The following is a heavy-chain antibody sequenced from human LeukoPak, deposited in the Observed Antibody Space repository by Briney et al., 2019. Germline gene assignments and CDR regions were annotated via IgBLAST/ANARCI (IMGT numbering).Heavy chain of an antibody. Sequence: GGSLRLSCAASGFTFSSYAMSWVRQAPGKGLEWVSGIDNSGSSTYYADSVKGRFSISRDNSKNTLYLQMNSPRAEDTAVYYCAKDFGDCINGICYGTPFDCWAQGTLVTVSS. CDR1: GFTFSSYA. J-gene: IGHJ4*02. CDR3: AKDFGDCINGICYGTPFDC. V-gene: IGHV3-23*01. CDR2: IDNSGSST. D-gene: IGHD2-8*01.